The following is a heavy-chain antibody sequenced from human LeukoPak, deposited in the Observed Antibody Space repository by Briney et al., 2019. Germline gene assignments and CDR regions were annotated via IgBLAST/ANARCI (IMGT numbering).Heavy chain of an antibody. Sequence: GGPLRLSCAASGFTFSSYGMSWVRQAPGKGLEWVSAISGSGGSTYYADPVKGRFTISRDNSKNTLYLQMNSLRAEDTAVYYCAKPGIAVAGTGANWFDPWGQGTLVTVSS. V-gene: IGHV3-23*01. CDR3: AKPGIAVAGTGANWFDP. D-gene: IGHD6-19*01. CDR2: ISGSGGST. J-gene: IGHJ5*02. CDR1: GFTFSSYG.